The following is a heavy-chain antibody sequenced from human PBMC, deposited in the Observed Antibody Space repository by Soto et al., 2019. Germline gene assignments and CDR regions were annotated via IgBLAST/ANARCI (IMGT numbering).Heavy chain of an antibody. CDR3: AREDDYGYRYINYGLDV. V-gene: IGHV3-30-3*01. CDR2: ISFDGTKK. D-gene: IGHD4-17*01. CDR1: GFTFNIYA. J-gene: IGHJ6*02. Sequence: GGSLRLSCAASGFTFNIYALHWVRQAPGKGLEWVAVISFDGTKKYYSDSVKGRFTISRDNLKNTLYLQMNNLRVEDAALYFCAREDDYGYRYINYGLDVWGQGTAVTVSS.